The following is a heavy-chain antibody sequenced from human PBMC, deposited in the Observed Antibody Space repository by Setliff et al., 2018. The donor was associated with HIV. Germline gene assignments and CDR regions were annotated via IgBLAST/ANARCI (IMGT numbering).Heavy chain of an antibody. CDR3: ARAYEGSSPGGAFDI. V-gene: IGHV4-34*01. CDR1: GGSFSGYY. Sequence: SETLSLTCAVYGGSFSGYYWSWIRQPPGKGLEWIAEINHSGSTKYNPSLKSRVTISVDTSKNQFSLRLYSVTAADTAGYYCARAYEGSSPGGAFDIWGQGTMVTVSS. D-gene: IGHD6-6*01. J-gene: IGHJ3*02. CDR2: INHSGST.